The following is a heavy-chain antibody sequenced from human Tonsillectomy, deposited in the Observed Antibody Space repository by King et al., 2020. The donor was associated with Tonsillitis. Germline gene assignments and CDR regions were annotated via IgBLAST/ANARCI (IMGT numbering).Heavy chain of an antibody. V-gene: IGHV4-38-2*02. Sequence: QLQESGPGLVRPSETLSLTCAVSGYSISSSYYWGWIRQPPGKRLEWIGTIYHSGSTYYNPSLKSRVTISVDTSKNQFSLKLSSVTAADTAVYYCARDRPVGVVPAASYFDYWGQGTLVTVSS. D-gene: IGHD2-2*01. J-gene: IGHJ4*02. CDR2: IYHSGST. CDR3: ARDRPVGVVPAASYFDY. CDR1: GYSISSSYY.